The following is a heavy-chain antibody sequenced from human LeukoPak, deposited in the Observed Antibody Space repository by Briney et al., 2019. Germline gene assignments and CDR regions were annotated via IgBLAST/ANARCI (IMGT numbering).Heavy chain of an antibody. CDR2: ISADGSRD. V-gene: IGHV3-30-3*01. D-gene: IGHD6-19*01. CDR3: ARDIYCSGSVRCIDY. CDR1: GFTYSGQA. J-gene: IGHJ4*02. Sequence: TGGSLRLSCAASGFTYSGQAMHWVRQAPGKGLEWVAVISADGSRDFYANSVKGRFTISRDNSENTLSLQMNSLRVEDTAVYYCARDIYCSGSVRCIDYWGQGTRVTVSS.